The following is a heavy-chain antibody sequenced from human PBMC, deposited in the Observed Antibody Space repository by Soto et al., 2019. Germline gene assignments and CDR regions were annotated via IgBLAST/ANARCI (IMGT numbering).Heavy chain of an antibody. D-gene: IGHD5-12*01. J-gene: IGHJ5*02. V-gene: IGHV1-3*01. CDR2: INAGEGYT. CDR1: GITYSTYA. Sequence: QGHLVQSGAEVKHPGASVRVSCKASGITYSTYAIHWVRQAPGQGLEWMGWINAGEGYTRYSQDFQGRVTLTTVTSASTTYMDLSNLTFEDTAVYYCARAISGYVTWGQGTQVTVSS. CDR3: ARAISGYVT.